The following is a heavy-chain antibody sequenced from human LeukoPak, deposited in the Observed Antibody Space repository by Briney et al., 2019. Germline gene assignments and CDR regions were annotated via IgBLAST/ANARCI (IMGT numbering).Heavy chain of an antibody. D-gene: IGHD3-3*01. V-gene: IGHV3-30*02. CDR3: AKDFPSRDNFWSGYYTDFDY. Sequence: GGSLRLSCAASGFSFSNYGMHWVRQPPGKGLEWVAFIRYDGSNKHYADSVKGRLSISRDNSKTTLYLQMNSLRPEDTAVYYCAKDFPSRDNFWSGYYTDFDYWGQGTLVTVSS. CDR2: IRYDGSNK. J-gene: IGHJ4*02. CDR1: GFSFSNYG.